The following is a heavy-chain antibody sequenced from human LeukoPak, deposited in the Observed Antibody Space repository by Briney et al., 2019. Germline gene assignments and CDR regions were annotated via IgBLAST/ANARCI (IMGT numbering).Heavy chain of an antibody. V-gene: IGHV3-21*06. CDR2: ISTSSSYI. Sequence: GGSLRLSCAGSGYTFSNAWMNWVRQAPGKGLEWVSSISTSSSYIYYADSLKGRFTISRDNAKNSLYLQMNSLRAEDTAVYYCARLGAYYFDSGNDDYWGQGTLVTVSS. CDR3: ARLGAYYFDSGNDDY. D-gene: IGHD3-10*01. CDR1: GYTFSNAW. J-gene: IGHJ4*02.